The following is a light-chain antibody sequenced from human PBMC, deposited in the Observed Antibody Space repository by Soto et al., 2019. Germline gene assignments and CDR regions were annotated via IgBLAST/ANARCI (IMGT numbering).Light chain of an antibody. Sequence: QAVLTQPPSASRSPGQSVTISCTGTSSDVGGYNYVSWYQQHPGKAPKLMIYEVSKRPSGVPDRFSGSKSGNTASLTASGLQAEDEADYYCSSYAGSNNYVFGTGTKVTVL. V-gene: IGLV2-8*02. CDR2: EVS. J-gene: IGLJ1*01. CDR3: SSYAGSNNYV. CDR1: SSDVGGYNY.